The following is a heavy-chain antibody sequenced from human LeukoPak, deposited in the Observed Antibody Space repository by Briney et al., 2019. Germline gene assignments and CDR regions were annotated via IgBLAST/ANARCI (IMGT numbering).Heavy chain of an antibody. CDR2: INHRGTT. Sequence: KSSETLSLTCAVYGDSFSGYYWSWIRQPPGKGLEWIAEINHRGTTHYNPSLKSRVNISADTSKNQFSLHLDSVTAADTAVYYCARSWAGMYYPFYYFDYWGQGTLVSVPS. D-gene: IGHD1-26*01. V-gene: IGHV4-34*01. CDR1: GDSFSGYY. J-gene: IGHJ4*02. CDR3: ARSWAGMYYPFYYFDY.